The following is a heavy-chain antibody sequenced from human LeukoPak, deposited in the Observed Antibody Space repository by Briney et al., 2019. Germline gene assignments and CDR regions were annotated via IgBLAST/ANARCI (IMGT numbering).Heavy chain of an antibody. J-gene: IGHJ6*03. Sequence: ASVKVSCKASGYTFTSYGISWVRQATGQGLEWMGWMNPNSGNTGYAQKFQGRVTITRNTSISTAYMELSSLRSEDTAVYYCARAPSYDFWSGYSYYYYYMDVWGKGTTVTVSS. D-gene: IGHD3-3*01. V-gene: IGHV1-8*03. CDR2: MNPNSGNT. CDR1: GYTFTSYG. CDR3: ARAPSYDFWSGYSYYYYYMDV.